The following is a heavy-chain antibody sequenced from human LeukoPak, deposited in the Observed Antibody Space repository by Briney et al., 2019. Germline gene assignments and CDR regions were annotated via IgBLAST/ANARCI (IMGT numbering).Heavy chain of an antibody. V-gene: IGHV1-2*02. CDR2: INPHSGGT. J-gene: IGHJ4*02. CDR3: AGRPDTAIVPIFDY. D-gene: IGHD5-18*01. CDR1: GYTFTGYY. Sequence: ASVKVSCKASGYTFTGYYLHWVRQAPGQGLEWMGWINPHSGGTNSAQKFQGRVTMTGDTSISTAYMELSRLSSDDTAIYYCAGRPDTAIVPIFDYWGQGTLVTVSS.